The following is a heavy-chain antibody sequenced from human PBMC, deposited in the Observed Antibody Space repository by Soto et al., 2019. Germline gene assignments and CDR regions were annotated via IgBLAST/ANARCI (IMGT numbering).Heavy chain of an antibody. Sequence: VVSLRLSCAASGFTFSNAWMNWVRQAPGKGLEWVGRIKSKTDGGTTDYAAPVKGRFTISRDDSKNTLYLQWSSLKASDTAMYYCARRGRWLQFREYYFDYWGQGTLVTVSS. J-gene: IGHJ4*02. D-gene: IGHD5-12*01. V-gene: IGHV3-15*07. CDR2: IKSKTDGGTT. CDR3: ARRGRWLQFREYYFDY. CDR1: GFTFSNAW.